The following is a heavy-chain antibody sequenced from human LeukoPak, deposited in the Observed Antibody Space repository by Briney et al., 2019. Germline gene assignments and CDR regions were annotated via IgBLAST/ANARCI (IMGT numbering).Heavy chain of an antibody. J-gene: IGHJ6*03. CDR1: GYTFTSYY. V-gene: IGHV1-8*01. Sequence: ASVEVSCKASGYTFTSYYINWVGQAPGQGLEGMGWMNLYSGNTGYAQKSQGRVTSTRNTSISTAYMELSSLRSEDTAMYYCARGVDTAMVRWYYYYYYMDVWGKGTTVTVSS. CDR2: MNLYSGNT. CDR3: ARGVDTAMVRWYYYYYYMDV. D-gene: IGHD5-18*01.